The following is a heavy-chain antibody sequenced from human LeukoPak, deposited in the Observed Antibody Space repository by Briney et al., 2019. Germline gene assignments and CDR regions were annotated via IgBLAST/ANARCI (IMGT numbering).Heavy chain of an antibody. J-gene: IGHJ5*02. CDR2: ISSSSSYI. CDR3: AKLVGGRGLDP. Sequence: GGSLRLSCAASGFTFSSYSMNWVRQAPGKGLEWVSSISSSSSYIYYADSVKGRFTISRDNAKNSLYLQMNSLRAEDTAVYYCAKLVGGRGLDPWGQGTLVTVSS. CDR1: GFTFSSYS. D-gene: IGHD6-6*01. V-gene: IGHV3-21*01.